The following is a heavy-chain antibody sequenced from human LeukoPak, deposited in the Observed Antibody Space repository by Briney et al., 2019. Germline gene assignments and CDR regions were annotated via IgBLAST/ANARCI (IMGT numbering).Heavy chain of an antibody. V-gene: IGHV1-46*01. CDR3: AREGYYDSRGQESFQH. D-gene: IGHD3-22*01. J-gene: IGHJ1*01. Sequence: GASVKVSCKASGYTFTSYYMHWVRQAPGQGLEWMGIINPSGGSTSYAQKFQGRVTMTRDTSTSTVYMELSSLRSEDTAVYYCAREGYYDSRGQESFQHGGQGPLVTVSS. CDR2: INPSGGST. CDR1: GYTFTSYY.